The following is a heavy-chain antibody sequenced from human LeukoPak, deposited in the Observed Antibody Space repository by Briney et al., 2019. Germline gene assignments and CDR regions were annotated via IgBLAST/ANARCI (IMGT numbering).Heavy chain of an antibody. CDR2: FDPEDGET. Sequence: ASVKVSCKVSGYTLTELSMHWVRQAPGKGLEWMRGFDPEDGETIYAQKFQGRVTMTEDTSTDTAYMELSSLRSEDTAVYSCARGKAPLSLGELSNFDYWGQGTLVTVSS. V-gene: IGHV1-24*01. CDR3: ARGKAPLSLGELSNFDY. D-gene: IGHD3-16*01. J-gene: IGHJ4*02. CDR1: GYTLTELS.